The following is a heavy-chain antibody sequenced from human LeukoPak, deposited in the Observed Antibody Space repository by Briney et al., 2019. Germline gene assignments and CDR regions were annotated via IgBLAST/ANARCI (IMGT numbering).Heavy chain of an antibody. CDR3: ARERIQLWSSFDY. CDR1: GGSINNYY. D-gene: IGHD5-18*01. V-gene: IGHV4-59*06. CDR2: IYYSGST. J-gene: IGHJ4*02. Sequence: KPSETLSLTCTVSGGSINNYYWSWIRQPPGKGLEWIGYIYYSGSTYYNPSLKSRVTILVDTSKNQFSLKLSSVTAADTAVYYCARERIQLWSSFDYWGQGTLVTVSS.